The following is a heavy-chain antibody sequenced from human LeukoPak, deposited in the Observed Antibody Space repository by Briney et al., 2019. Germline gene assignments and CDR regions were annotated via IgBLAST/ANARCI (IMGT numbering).Heavy chain of an antibody. D-gene: IGHD3-22*01. CDR3: ARVAPMYYYDFDALDI. V-gene: IGHV3-30-3*01. CDR2: ISYDGSNK. CDR1: GFTFSSYA. Sequence: PGGSLRLSCAASGFTFSSYAMHWVRQAPGKGLEWVAVISYDGSNKYYADSVKGRFTISRDNSKNTLYLLMNSLRAEDTAVYYCARVAPMYYYDFDALDIWGQGTMVTVSS. J-gene: IGHJ3*02.